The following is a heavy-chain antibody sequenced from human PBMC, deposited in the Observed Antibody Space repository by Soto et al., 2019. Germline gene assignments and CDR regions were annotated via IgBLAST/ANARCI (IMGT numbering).Heavy chain of an antibody. Sequence: QVQLVQSGAEVKKPGSSVKVSCEASGGNFRSYGMSWVRQAPGQGLEWLGGILPILGTTSYAPKFQDRVTIPADEKTGTTYMELTVLRFEDTAVYYCAREGSGTSGGVFDVWGQGTMVTVIS. J-gene: IGHJ3*01. CDR2: ILPILGTT. V-gene: IGHV1-69*01. CDR1: GGNFRSYG. CDR3: AREGSGTSGGVFDV. D-gene: IGHD6-19*01.